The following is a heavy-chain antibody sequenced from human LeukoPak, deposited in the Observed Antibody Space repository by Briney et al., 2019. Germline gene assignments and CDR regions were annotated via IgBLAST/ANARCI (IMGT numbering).Heavy chain of an antibody. CDR1: GFTFSSYS. D-gene: IGHD4-23*01. J-gene: IGHJ4*02. V-gene: IGHV3-21*01. Sequence: PGGSLRLSCAASGFTFSSYSMNWVRQAPGKGLEWVSSISSSSGYIYYADSVKGRFTISRDNTKNSLYLQMNSLRAEDTAVYYCARVLKDYGGNSDYWGQGTLVTVSS. CDR3: ARVLKDYGGNSDY. CDR2: ISSSSGYI.